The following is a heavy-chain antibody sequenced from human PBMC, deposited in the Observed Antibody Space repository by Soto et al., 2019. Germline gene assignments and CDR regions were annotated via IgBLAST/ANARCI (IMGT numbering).Heavy chain of an antibody. Sequence: PSETLSLTCTVSGGSISSSSYYWGWIRQPPGKGLEWIGSIYYSGSTYYNPSLKSRVTISVDTSKNQFSLKLSSVTAADTAVYYCARNGYSGYVASLSGMDVWGQGTTVTVSS. V-gene: IGHV4-39*01. D-gene: IGHD5-12*01. CDR2: IYYSGST. J-gene: IGHJ6*02. CDR1: GGSISSSSYY. CDR3: ARNGYSGYVASLSGMDV.